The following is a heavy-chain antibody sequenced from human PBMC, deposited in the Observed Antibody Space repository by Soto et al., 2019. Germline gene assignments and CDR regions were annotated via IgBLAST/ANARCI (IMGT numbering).Heavy chain of an antibody. CDR3: GTPPGGGGY. CDR1: GFTVSNNY. J-gene: IGHJ4*02. Sequence: EVQLVESGGGLIQPGGSLRLSCAVSGFTVSNNYMSWVRQAPGKGLEGVSVIYSGGYTAYGDSVKGRFTISRDNSKKPLYLQMNSRRPRDAAFYSCGTPPGGGGYWGQGTLVTVSS. CDR2: IYSGGYT. V-gene: IGHV3-53*01. D-gene: IGHD2-15*01.